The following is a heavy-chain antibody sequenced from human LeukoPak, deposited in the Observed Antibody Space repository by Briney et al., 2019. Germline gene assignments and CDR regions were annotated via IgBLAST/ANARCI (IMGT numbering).Heavy chain of an antibody. V-gene: IGHV3-11*01. Sequence: GGSLRLSCAASGFTFSDYYMSWIRQAPGKGLEWVSYISSSGSTIYYADSVKGRFTISRDNAKNSLCLQMNSLRAEDTAVYYCARDVALSTYHYDSSGLLDYWGQGTLVTVSS. CDR3: ARDVALSTYHYDSSGLLDY. D-gene: IGHD3-22*01. CDR2: ISSSGSTI. J-gene: IGHJ4*02. CDR1: GFTFSDYY.